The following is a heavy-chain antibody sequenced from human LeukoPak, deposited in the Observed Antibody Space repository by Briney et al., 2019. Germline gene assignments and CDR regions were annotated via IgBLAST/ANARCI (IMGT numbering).Heavy chain of an antibody. Sequence: GGSLRLSCAASGFMFSGYSMNWVRQAPGKGLEWVSYISSGSSTIYYADSVKGRFTISRDNAKNSLYLQMNSLRDEDTAVYYCARGLCSGGNCYFDYWGQGTLVTVSS. D-gene: IGHD2-15*01. CDR3: ARGLCSGGNCYFDY. V-gene: IGHV3-48*02. CDR1: GFMFSGYS. J-gene: IGHJ4*02. CDR2: ISSGSSTI.